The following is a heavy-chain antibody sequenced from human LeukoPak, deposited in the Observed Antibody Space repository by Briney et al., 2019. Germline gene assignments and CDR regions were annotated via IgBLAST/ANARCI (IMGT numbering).Heavy chain of an antibody. J-gene: IGHJ4*02. CDR3: ARWYYYDSSGYKAFDY. CDR1: GGTFSSYA. Sequence: GASVKVSCKAYGGTFSSYAISWVRQAPGQGLEWMGGIIPIFGTANYAQKFQGRVTITADESTSTAYMELSSLRSEDTAVYYCARWYYYDSSGYKAFDYWGQGTLVTVSS. CDR2: IIPIFGTA. D-gene: IGHD3-22*01. V-gene: IGHV1-69*13.